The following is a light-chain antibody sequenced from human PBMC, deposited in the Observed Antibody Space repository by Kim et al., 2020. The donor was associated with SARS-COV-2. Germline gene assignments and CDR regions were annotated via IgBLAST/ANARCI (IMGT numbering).Light chain of an antibody. CDR1: QIISTW. CDR2: LAS. V-gene: IGKV1-5*03. J-gene: IGKJ2*01. CDR3: QHYIRFPYT. Sequence: SASVGDRVTITCRASQIISTWLAWYQQKPGKAPKLLLYLASTLESGVPSRFSGSGSGTEFTLTIDSLQPDDFATYYCQHYIRFPYTFGQGTKLEI.